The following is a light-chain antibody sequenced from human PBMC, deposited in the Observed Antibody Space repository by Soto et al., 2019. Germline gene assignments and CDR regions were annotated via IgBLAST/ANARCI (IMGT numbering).Light chain of an antibody. Sequence: EIVMTQSPATLSLSPGERATLSCRASQSVSSNLAWYQHKPGQAPRPLMYGASTRAFGIPARFSGSGSGTEFTLTISSLQSEDFALYYCQQYNNWPPAITFGQGTRLEIK. CDR1: QSVSSN. CDR2: GAS. CDR3: QQYNNWPPAIT. J-gene: IGKJ5*01. V-gene: IGKV3-15*01.